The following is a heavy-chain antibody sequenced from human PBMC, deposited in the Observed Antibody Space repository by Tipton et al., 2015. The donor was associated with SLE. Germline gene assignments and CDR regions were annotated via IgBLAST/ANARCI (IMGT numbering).Heavy chain of an antibody. Sequence: TLSLTCTVSGGSISSYYWSWIRQPPGKGLEWIGYISDGGGTNHNPSLKSRVTISVDPAKNQFSLKLTSVTAADMAVYYCARSSGYPLGSDHFWGQGTLVTVSS. V-gene: IGHV4-59*08. J-gene: IGHJ4*02. D-gene: IGHD3-22*01. CDR2: ISDGGGT. CDR3: ARSSGYPLGSDHF. CDR1: GGSISSYY.